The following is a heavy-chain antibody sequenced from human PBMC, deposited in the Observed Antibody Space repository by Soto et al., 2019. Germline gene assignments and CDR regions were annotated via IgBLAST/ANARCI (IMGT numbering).Heavy chain of an antibody. Sequence: VSCKASGDTFSSYAISWVRQAPGQGLEWMGGIIPIFGTANYAQKFQGRVTITADESTSTSYMELGSLRSEDTAVYYCARKYLGSTMIVVGAFDIWGQGTMVTV. D-gene: IGHD3-22*01. V-gene: IGHV1-69*01. CDR2: IIPIFGTA. J-gene: IGHJ3*02. CDR1: GDTFSSYA. CDR3: ARKYLGSTMIVVGAFDI.